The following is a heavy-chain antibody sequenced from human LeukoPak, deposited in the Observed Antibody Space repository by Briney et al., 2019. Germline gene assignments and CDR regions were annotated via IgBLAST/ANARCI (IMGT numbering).Heavy chain of an antibody. CDR2: IYYSGST. V-gene: IGHV4-59*08. CDR3: ARLKAVAGDFLYYYYYYGMDV. CDR1: GGSISTYY. D-gene: IGHD6-19*01. J-gene: IGHJ6*02. Sequence: SETLSLTCTVSGGSISTYYWSWIRQPPGKGLEWIGYIYYSGSTNYNPSLKSRVTISVDTSKNQFSLNLSSVTAADTAVYHCARLKAVAGDFLYYYYYYGMDVWGQGTTVTVSS.